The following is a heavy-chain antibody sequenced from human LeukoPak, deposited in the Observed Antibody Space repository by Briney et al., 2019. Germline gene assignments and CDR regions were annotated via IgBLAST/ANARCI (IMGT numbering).Heavy chain of an antibody. J-gene: IGHJ5*02. CDR1: GGSINSYY. CDR3: ARSSHL. CDR2: IYYSGIT. V-gene: IGHV4-59*01. D-gene: IGHD3-10*01. Sequence: SETLSLTCTVSGGSINSYYWSWIRQPPGKGLEWIGYIYYSGITKFNPSLMSRVTIPIDTSKNQFSLKLNSVTAADTAMYYCARSSHLWGPGTLVIVSS.